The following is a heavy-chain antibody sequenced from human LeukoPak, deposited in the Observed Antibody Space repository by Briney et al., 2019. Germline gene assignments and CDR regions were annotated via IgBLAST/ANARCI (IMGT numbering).Heavy chain of an antibody. J-gene: IGHJ3*02. CDR3: ARSSPLIKRGAFDI. CDR2: IYYSGST. CDR1: GFTVSSNY. Sequence: GSLRLSCAASGFTVSSNYMSWVRQPPGKGLEWIGSIYYSGSTYYNPSLKSRVTISVDTSKNQFSLKLSSVTAADTAVYYCARSSPLIKRGAFDIWGQGTMVTVSS. V-gene: IGHV4-39*01.